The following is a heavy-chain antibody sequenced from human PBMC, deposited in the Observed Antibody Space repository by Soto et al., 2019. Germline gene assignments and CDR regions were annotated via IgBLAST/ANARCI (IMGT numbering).Heavy chain of an antibody. Sequence: SETLSLTCAVYGGSFSGYYWSWIRQPPGKGLEWIGEINHSGSTNYNPSLKSRVTISVDTSKNQFSLKLSSVTAADTAVYYCARDAYYDFWSGYSRWFDPWGQGTLVTV. CDR2: INHSGST. D-gene: IGHD3-3*01. V-gene: IGHV4-34*01. CDR1: GGSFSGYY. J-gene: IGHJ5*02. CDR3: ARDAYYDFWSGYSRWFDP.